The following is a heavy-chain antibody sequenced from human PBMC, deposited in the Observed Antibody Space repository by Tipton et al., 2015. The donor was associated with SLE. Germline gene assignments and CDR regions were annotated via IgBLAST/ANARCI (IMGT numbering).Heavy chain of an antibody. J-gene: IGHJ4*02. Sequence: LRLSCTVSGGSISSYYWSWIRQPPGKGLEWIGYIYYSGSTYYNPSLKSRVTISVDTSKNQFSLKLSSVTAADTAVYYCARAGRAWNLFDYWGQGTLVTVSP. CDR3: ARAGRAWNLFDY. V-gene: IGHV4-59*08. CDR2: IYYSGST. CDR1: GGSISSYY. D-gene: IGHD1-1*01.